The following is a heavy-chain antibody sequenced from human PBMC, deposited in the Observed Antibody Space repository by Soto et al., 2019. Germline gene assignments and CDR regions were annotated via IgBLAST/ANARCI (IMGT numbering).Heavy chain of an antibody. CDR2: INPNSGGT. Sequence: QVQLVQSGAEVKKPGASVKVSCKASGYTFTGYYIHWVRQAPGQGLEWMGWINPNSGGTNYAQKFQGWVTMTRDTSISTAYMELSRLRSDDTAVYYCARGASLVPAAGTGPWFDPWGQGTLVTVSS. V-gene: IGHV1-2*04. D-gene: IGHD6-13*01. J-gene: IGHJ5*02. CDR1: GYTFTGYY. CDR3: ARGASLVPAAGTGPWFDP.